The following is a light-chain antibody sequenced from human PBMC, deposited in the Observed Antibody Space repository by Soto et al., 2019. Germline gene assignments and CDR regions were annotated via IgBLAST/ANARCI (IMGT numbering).Light chain of an antibody. V-gene: IGKV3-15*01. J-gene: IGKJ1*01. Sequence: DRVLTQAPGTLSVSPGERATLSCRASQSVSSKLAWYQQKPGQAPRLLFYGASTGATGIPARFSGSGSETEFTLSISSLQSEDFAVYYSEQYNNWLGTFGQGTKVDIK. CDR3: EQYNNWLGT. CDR2: GAS. CDR1: QSVSSK.